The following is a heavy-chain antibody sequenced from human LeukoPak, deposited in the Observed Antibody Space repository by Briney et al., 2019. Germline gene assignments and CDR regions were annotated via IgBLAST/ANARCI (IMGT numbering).Heavy chain of an antibody. V-gene: IGHV3-53*01. Sequence: GGSLRLSCAASGFIVSSNYVSWFRQAPGKGLEWVSVIYSGGSTYYADSVKGRFTISRDNSKNTLYLQMNSLRAEDTAVYYCARAGPMIVGAGAFDIWGQGTMVTVSS. D-gene: IGHD3-22*01. CDR2: IYSGGST. CDR1: GFIVSSNY. CDR3: ARAGPMIVGAGAFDI. J-gene: IGHJ3*02.